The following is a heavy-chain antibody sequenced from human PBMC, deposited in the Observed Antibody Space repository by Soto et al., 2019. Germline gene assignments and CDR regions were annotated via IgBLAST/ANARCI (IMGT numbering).Heavy chain of an antibody. D-gene: IGHD2-8*02. V-gene: IGHV3-74*01. Sequence: SGFTFGTYWMHWVRQIPGKGLVWVSHIDSDGSIITYADSVKGRFTISRENAKNSLYLQMNSLRAEDTAKYYCVRDHLWSFDYWGQGPLVTVSS. CDR1: GFTFGTYW. CDR2: IDSDGSII. CDR3: VRDHLWSFDY. J-gene: IGHJ4*02.